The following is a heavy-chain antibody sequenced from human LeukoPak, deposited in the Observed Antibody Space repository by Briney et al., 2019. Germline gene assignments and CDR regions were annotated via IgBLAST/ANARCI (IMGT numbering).Heavy chain of an antibody. V-gene: IGHV4-59*12. Sequence: PSETLSLTCTVSGGSISSYYWSWIRQPPGKGLEWIGYIYYSGSTNYNPSLKSRVTMSVDTSKNQFSLKLSSVTAADTAVYYCARDGIAAAGYNWFDPWGQGTLVTVSS. CDR3: ARDGIAAAGYNWFDP. J-gene: IGHJ5*02. CDR1: GGSISSYY. D-gene: IGHD6-13*01. CDR2: IYYSGST.